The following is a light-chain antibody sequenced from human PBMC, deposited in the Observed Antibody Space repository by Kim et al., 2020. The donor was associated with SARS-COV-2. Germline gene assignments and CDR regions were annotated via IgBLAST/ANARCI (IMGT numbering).Light chain of an antibody. Sequence: NTVTISCTRSSCSISSTYVQWYQQRPGSAPTTVIYEDNQRPSGVPDRFSGSIDSSSNSASLTISGLKTEDEADYFCQSYDDSNQVFGGGTQLTVL. V-gene: IGLV6-57*03. CDR1: SCSISSTY. J-gene: IGLJ3*02. CDR3: QSYDDSNQV. CDR2: EDN.